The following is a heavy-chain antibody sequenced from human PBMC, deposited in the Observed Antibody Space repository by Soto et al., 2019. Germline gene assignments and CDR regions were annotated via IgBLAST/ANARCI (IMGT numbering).Heavy chain of an antibody. D-gene: IGHD5-18*01. CDR3: ARIQEAIQLWGRESYYYGMDV. CDR2: IDWDDDK. V-gene: IGHV2-70*01. J-gene: IGHJ6*02. Sequence: GSGPTLVNPTQTLTLTCTFSGFSLSTSGMCVSWIRQPPGKALEWLALIDWDDDKYYSTSLKTRPTISKDTSKNQVVLTMTNMDPVDTATYYCARIQEAIQLWGRESYYYGMDVWGQGTTVTVSS. CDR1: GFSLSTSGMC.